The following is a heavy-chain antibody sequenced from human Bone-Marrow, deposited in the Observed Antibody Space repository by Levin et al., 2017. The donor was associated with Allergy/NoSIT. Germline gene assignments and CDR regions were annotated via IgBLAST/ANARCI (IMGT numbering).Heavy chain of an antibody. Sequence: KISCKASGGTFNSYAISWVRQAPGQGLQWMGRIIPLYGTTTYAQNFQGRLTITADESTSTVYMDLSSLRSADTATYFCARATGTYMGEAFDIWGQGTIVTVSS. J-gene: IGHJ3*02. V-gene: IGHV1-69*15. CDR3: ARATGTYMGEAFDI. D-gene: IGHD1/OR15-1a*01. CDR2: IIPLYGTT. CDR1: GGTFNSYA.